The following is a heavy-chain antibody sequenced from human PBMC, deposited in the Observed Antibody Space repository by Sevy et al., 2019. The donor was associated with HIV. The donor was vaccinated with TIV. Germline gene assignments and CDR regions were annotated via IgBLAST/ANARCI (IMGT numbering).Heavy chain of an antibody. CDR3: AKALTGFYPTYFDY. Sequence: GESLKTSCQASGYTFTNYWLGWVRQMPGKGLEWMGLIYPGDSDTRYSPSFQGQVTISADKSISTAYLQWNSLKASDTVMYFCAKALTGFYPTYFDYRGQGTLVTVSS. J-gene: IGHJ4*02. D-gene: IGHD3-9*01. V-gene: IGHV5-51*01. CDR2: IYPGDSDT. CDR1: GYTFTNYW.